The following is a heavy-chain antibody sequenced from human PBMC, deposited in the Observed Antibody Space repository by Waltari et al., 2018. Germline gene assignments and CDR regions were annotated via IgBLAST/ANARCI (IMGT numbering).Heavy chain of an antibody. Sequence: QVQLVESGGGVVQPGRSLRLSCAASGFTFSSYAMHWVRQAPGKGLEWVAVISYDGSNKYYADSVKGRFTISRDNSKNTLYLQMNSLRAEDTAVYYCARGAIFGVGVDYWGQGTLVTVSS. D-gene: IGHD3-3*01. CDR3: ARGAIFGVGVDY. CDR1: GFTFSSYA. J-gene: IGHJ4*02. CDR2: ISYDGSNK. V-gene: IGHV3-30-3*01.